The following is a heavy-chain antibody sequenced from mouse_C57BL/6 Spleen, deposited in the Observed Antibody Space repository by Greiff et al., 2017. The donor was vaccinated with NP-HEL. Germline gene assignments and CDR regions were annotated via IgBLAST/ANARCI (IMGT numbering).Heavy chain of an antibody. CDR2: ISSGGSYT. D-gene: IGHD2-4*01. CDR1: GFTFSSYG. CDR3: ARGDYDWYFDV. J-gene: IGHJ1*03. V-gene: IGHV5-6*01. Sequence: EVQVVESGGDLVKPGGSLKLSCAASGFTFSSYGMSWVRQTPDKRLEWVATISSGGSYTYYPDSVKGRFTISRDNAKNTLYLQMSSLKSEDTAMYYGARGDYDWYFDVWGTGTTVTVSS.